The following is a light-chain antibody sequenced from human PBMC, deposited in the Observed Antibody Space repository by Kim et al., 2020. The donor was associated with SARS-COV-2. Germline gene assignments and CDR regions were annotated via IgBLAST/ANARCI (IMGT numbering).Light chain of an antibody. CDR2: AAS. V-gene: IGKV1-39*01. CDR1: QSISSY. CDR3: QQSYSTPPWT. Sequence: SVGDRVTITCRASQSISSYLNWYQQKPGKAPKLLIYAASSLRSGVPSRFSGSGSGTDFTLTISSLQPEDFATYYCQQSYSTPPWTFGQGTKVDIK. J-gene: IGKJ1*01.